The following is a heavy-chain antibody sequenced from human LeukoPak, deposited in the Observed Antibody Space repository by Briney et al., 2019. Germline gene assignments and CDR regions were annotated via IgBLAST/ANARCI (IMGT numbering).Heavy chain of an antibody. D-gene: IGHD3-10*01. J-gene: IGHJ6*04. Sequence: GGSLRLSCAASGFTFSSYAMSWVRQAPEKGLEWVSAISGGGGSTYYADSVKGRFTISRDNSKNTLYLQMNSLRAEDTAVYYCAKGTWFGELSTLGYYGMDVWGKGTTVTVSS. CDR1: GFTFSSYA. V-gene: IGHV3-23*01. CDR3: AKGTWFGELSTLGYYGMDV. CDR2: ISGGGGST.